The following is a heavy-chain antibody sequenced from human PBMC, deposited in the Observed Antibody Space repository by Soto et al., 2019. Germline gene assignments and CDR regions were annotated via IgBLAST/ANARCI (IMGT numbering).Heavy chain of an antibody. V-gene: IGHV1-18*01. Sequence: ASVKVSCKASGYTFTDYGITWVRQAPGQGLEWMGWISAYTGNTNYAQKVQGRVTMTTDTSTSTAYMELRSLRSDDTAVYYCARAPQTVAGAGIWYWGQGTLVTVS. CDR2: ISAYTGNT. J-gene: IGHJ4*02. CDR3: ARAPQTVAGAGIWY. D-gene: IGHD6-13*01. CDR1: GYTFTDYG.